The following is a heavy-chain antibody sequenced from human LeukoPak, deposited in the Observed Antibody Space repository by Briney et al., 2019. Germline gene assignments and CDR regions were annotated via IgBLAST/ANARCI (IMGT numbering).Heavy chain of an antibody. V-gene: IGHV3-30*18. CDR3: AKEPNYDFWSGYSTFDY. Sequence: PGGSLRLSCAASGFTFSSYGMHWVRQAPGKGLEWVAVISYDGSNKYYADSVKGRFTISRDNSKNTLYLQMNSLRAEDTAVYYCAKEPNYDFWSGYSTFDYWGQGTLVTVSS. CDR1: GFTFSSYG. J-gene: IGHJ4*02. CDR2: ISYDGSNK. D-gene: IGHD3-3*01.